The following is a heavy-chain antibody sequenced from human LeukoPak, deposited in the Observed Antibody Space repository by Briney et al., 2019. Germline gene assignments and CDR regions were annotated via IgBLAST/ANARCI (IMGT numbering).Heavy chain of an antibody. D-gene: IGHD3-22*01. CDR3: ARQVPFYYDSSGPFAS. J-gene: IGHJ4*02. CDR2: ISNSGSAI. CDR1: GFTFSDYY. V-gene: IGHV3-11*04. Sequence: PGGSLRLSXAASGFTFSDYYMSWIRQSPGKGLEWVSYISNSGSAIYYADSVKGRFTISRDNAKNSLYLQMNSLRAEDTAVYYCARQVPFYYDSSGPFASWGQGTLVIVSS.